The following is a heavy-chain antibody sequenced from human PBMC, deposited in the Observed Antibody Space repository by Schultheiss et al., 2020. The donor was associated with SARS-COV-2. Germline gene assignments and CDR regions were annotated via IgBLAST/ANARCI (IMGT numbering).Heavy chain of an antibody. Sequence: GGSLRLSCAASGFTFSSYSMNWVRQAPGKGLVWVSRINSDGSSTSYADSVKGRFTISRDNSKNTLYLQMNSLRAEDTALYYCARLGIVPAATDHLPFDYYYYYMDVWGKGTTVTVSS. D-gene: IGHD2-2*01. CDR1: GFTFSSYS. CDR2: INSDGSST. V-gene: IGHV3-74*01. CDR3: ARLGIVPAATDHLPFDYYYYYMDV. J-gene: IGHJ6*03.